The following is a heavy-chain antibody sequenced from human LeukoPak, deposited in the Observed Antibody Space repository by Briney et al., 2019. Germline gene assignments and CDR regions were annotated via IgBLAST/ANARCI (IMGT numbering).Heavy chain of an antibody. CDR1: SGSIGSYY. CDR2: IYYSGST. CDR3: ARDSGYSSGWYLEAFDI. V-gene: IGHV4-59*01. Sequence: SETLSLTCTVSSGSIGSYYWSWIRQPPGKGLEWIGYIYYSGSTNYNPSLKSRVTISVDTSKNQFSLKLSSVTAADTAVYYCARDSGYSSGWYLEAFDIWGQGTMVTVSS. D-gene: IGHD6-19*01. J-gene: IGHJ3*02.